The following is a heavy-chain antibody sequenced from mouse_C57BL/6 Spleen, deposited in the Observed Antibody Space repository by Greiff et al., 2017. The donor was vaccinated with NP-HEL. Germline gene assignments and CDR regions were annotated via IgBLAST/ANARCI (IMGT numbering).Heavy chain of an antibody. CDR1: GYSFTGYY. D-gene: IGHD1-1*01. CDR3: ARRGVGTTVVGVDY. Sequence: VQLQQSGPELVKPGASVKISCKASGYSFTGYYMNWVKQSPEKSLEWIGEINPSTGGTTYNQKFKAKATLTVDKSSSTAYMQLKSLTAEDSAVYYCARRGVGTTVVGVDYWGQGTPVTVSS. CDR2: INPSTGGT. J-gene: IGHJ4*01. V-gene: IGHV1-42*01.